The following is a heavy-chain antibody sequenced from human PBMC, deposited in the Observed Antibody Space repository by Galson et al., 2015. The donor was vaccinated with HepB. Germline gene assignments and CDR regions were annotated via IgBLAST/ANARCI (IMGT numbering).Heavy chain of an antibody. CDR2: IYSGGST. CDR1: GFTVSSNY. CDR3: AYPGAVTTGDYFDY. V-gene: IGHV3-66*01. Sequence: SLRLSCAASGFTVSSNYMSWVRQAPGKGLEWVSVIYSGGSTYYADSVKGRFTISRDNSKNTLYLQMNSLRAEDTAVYYCAYPGAVTTGDYFDYWGQGTLVTVSS. D-gene: IGHD4-17*01. J-gene: IGHJ4*02.